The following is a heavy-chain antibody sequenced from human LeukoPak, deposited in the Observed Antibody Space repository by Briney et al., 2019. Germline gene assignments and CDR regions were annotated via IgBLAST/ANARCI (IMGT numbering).Heavy chain of an antibody. V-gene: IGHV1-46*01. J-gene: IGHJ4*02. CDR2: INPSGGST. CDR3: ARGDRDY. CDR1: GGTVSRYA. Sequence: ASVKVSCKASGGTVSRYAISWVRQAPGQGLEWMGIINPSGGSTSYAQKFQGRVTMTRDMSTSTVYMELSSLRSEDTAVYYCARGDRDYWGQGTLVTVSS.